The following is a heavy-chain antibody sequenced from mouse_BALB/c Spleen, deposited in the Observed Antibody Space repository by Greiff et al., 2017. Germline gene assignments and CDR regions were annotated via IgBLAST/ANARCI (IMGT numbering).Heavy chain of an antibody. J-gene: IGHJ2*01. Sequence: EVKLVESGGGLVQPGGSRKLSCAASGFTFSDYGMAWVRQAPGKGPEWVAFISNLAYSIYYADTVTGRFTISRENAKNTLYLEMSSLRSEDTAMYYCARDDGYGDFDYWGQGTTLTVSS. CDR2: ISNLAYSI. CDR3: ARDDGYGDFDY. CDR1: GFTFSDYG. V-gene: IGHV5-15*02. D-gene: IGHD1-2*01.